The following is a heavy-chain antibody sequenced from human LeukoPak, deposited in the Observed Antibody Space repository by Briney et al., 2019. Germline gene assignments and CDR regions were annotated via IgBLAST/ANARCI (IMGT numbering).Heavy chain of an antibody. D-gene: IGHD4/OR15-4a*01. J-gene: IGHJ5*02. CDR2: IFNSGNT. V-gene: IGHV4-39*02. CDR1: GGSISSSKYY. Sequence: SETLSLTCTVSGGSISSSKYYWGWIRQPPGKGLEWIGTIFNSGNTHYNPSLKSRVTISVDTSKNQFSLNLSSVTAADTAVYYCARDRRLWGSNWFDPWGQGTLVTVSS. CDR3: ARDRRLWGSNWFDP.